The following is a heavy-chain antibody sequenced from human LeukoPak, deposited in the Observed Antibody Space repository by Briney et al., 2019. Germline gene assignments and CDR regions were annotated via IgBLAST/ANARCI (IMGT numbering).Heavy chain of an antibody. J-gene: IGHJ3*02. V-gene: IGHV3-21*01. CDR1: GFTFSTYN. CDR2: ISSSNSYI. CDR3: ARESRGGYCSGGSCYSSDDAFDI. Sequence: GGSLRLSCAASGFTFSTYNMNWVRQAPGKGLEWVSSISSSNSYIYYADSVKGRFTISRDNAKNSVYLQMNSLRAEDTAVYYCARESRGGYCSGGSCYSSDDAFDIWGQGTMVTVSS. D-gene: IGHD2-15*01.